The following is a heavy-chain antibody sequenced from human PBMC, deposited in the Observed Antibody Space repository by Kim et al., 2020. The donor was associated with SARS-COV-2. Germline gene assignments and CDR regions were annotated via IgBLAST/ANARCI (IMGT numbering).Heavy chain of an antibody. Sequence: GGSLRLSCAASGFTFSSYAMHWVRQAPGKGLEWVGVISYDGSNQYYADSVKGRFTISRDNSKNTLYLQMNSLGADDTAVYYCARGEQWLSFDYWGQGTLV. CDR3: ARGEQWLSFDY. V-gene: IGHV3-30*04. D-gene: IGHD6-19*01. J-gene: IGHJ4*02. CDR2: ISYDGSNQ. CDR1: GFTFSSYA.